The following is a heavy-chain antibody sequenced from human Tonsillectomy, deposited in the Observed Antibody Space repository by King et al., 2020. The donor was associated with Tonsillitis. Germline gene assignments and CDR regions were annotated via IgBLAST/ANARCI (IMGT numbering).Heavy chain of an antibody. D-gene: IGHD2-15*01. CDR1: GFIFRTYS. V-gene: IGHV3-30*04. J-gene: IGHJ6*02. CDR3: VRDLVTEPGRLSYSGFDV. CDR2: ISFDGSET. Sequence: VQLVESGGGVVQPGKSLRLSCAASGFIFRTYSMNWVRQAPGKGLEWLAVISFDGSETFYADSVRGRFTISRDDSAKRLLLQMSSLRLEDTAVYYCVRDLVTEPGRLSYSGFDVWVQGTPITVSS.